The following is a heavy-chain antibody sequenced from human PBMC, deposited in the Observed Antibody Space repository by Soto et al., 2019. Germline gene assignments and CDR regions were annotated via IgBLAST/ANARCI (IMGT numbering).Heavy chain of an antibody. J-gene: IGHJ5*02. CDR3: ARVVGALGHWFDP. D-gene: IGHD1-26*01. Sequence: QVQLVQSGAEVKKPGASVKVSCKASGYTFTSYGLSWVRQAPGQGLEWMGRISAYNYKTNYAQKLQGRVTMTKDPSTSTAYMALRSLRSDDTAVYYCARVVGALGHWFDPWGQGPLVTVSS. CDR1: GYTFTSYG. V-gene: IGHV1-18*01. CDR2: ISAYNYKT.